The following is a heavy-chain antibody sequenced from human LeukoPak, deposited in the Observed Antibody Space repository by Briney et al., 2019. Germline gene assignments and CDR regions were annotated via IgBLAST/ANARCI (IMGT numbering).Heavy chain of an antibody. CDR2: INAGNGNT. CDR3: ARLDCSGGSCYSYFDY. J-gene: IGHJ4*02. V-gene: IGHV1-3*01. D-gene: IGHD2-15*01. CDR1: GYTFTSYA. Sequence: GASVKVSCKASGYTFTSYAMHWVRQAPGQRLEWMGWINAGNGNTKYSQKFQGRVTITRDTSASTAYMELSSLRSEDTAAYYCARLDCSGGSCYSYFDYWGQGTLVTVSS.